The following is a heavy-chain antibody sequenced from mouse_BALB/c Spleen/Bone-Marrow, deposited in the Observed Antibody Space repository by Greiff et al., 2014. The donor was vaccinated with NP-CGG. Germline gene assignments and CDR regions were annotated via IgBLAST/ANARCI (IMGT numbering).Heavy chain of an antibody. CDR2: IDPANGNT. V-gene: IGHV14-3*02. CDR3: ARPIFL. CDR1: GFNIKDTY. J-gene: IGHJ4*01. Sequence: EVQLQESGAELVKPGASVKLSCTAPGFNIKDTYMHWVKQRPEQGLEWIGRIDPANGNTKYDPKFQGKATITADTSSNTAYLQLSSLTSEDTAVYYCARPIFLWGQGTSVTVSS.